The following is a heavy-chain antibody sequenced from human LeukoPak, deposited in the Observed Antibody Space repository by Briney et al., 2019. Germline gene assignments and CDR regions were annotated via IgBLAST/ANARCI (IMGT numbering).Heavy chain of an antibody. D-gene: IGHD1-14*01. CDR3: ARGGVNPVDH. V-gene: IGHV3-74*01. J-gene: IGHJ4*02. CDR2: MNEYSTTI. CDR1: GFPFNSFW. Sequence: GGSLRLSCAASGFPFNSFWMHWVRHAPGKGLVWVSDMNEYSTTIRYADSVKGRFAISRDNAKSILYLQMNNLRAEDTAMYFCARGGVNPVDHWGQGTLVTVSS.